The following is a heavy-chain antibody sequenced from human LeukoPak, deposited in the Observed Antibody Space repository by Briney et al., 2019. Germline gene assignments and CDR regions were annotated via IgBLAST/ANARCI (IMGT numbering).Heavy chain of an antibody. J-gene: IGHJ4*02. CDR3: ARDRYYGSGSYYRYFDY. D-gene: IGHD3-10*01. V-gene: IGHV1-69*13. CDR1: GYTFSSYA. Sequence: ASVKVSCKASGYTFSSYAISWVRQAPGQGLEWMGGIIPIFGTANYAQKFQGRVTITADESTSTAYMELSSLRSEDTAVYYCARDRYYGSGSYYRYFDYWGQGTLVTVSS. CDR2: IIPIFGTA.